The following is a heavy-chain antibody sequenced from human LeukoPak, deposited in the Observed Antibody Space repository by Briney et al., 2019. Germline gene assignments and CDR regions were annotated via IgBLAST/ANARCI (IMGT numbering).Heavy chain of an antibody. D-gene: IGHD3-10*01. J-gene: IGHJ4*02. Sequence: SETLSLTCAVSGGSISSGGYSLSWIRQPPGKGLEWIGYIYHSGSTYYNPSLKSRVTISVDTSKNQFSLKLSSVTAADTAVYYCARDSLRGQFDYWGQGTLVTVSS. V-gene: IGHV4-30-2*05. CDR1: GGSISSGGYS. CDR3: ARDSLRGQFDY. CDR2: IYHSGST.